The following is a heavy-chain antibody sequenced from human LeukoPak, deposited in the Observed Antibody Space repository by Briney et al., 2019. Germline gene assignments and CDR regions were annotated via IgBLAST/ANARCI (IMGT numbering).Heavy chain of an antibody. V-gene: IGHV4-61*02. D-gene: IGHD2-2*01. J-gene: IGHJ4*02. Sequence: SETLSLTCTVSGGSISSGSYYWSWIRQPAGKGLEWIGRSYASGSTNYNPSLKSQVTISVDTSKNQFSLKLTSVTAADTAVYYCARTFEPAATIDSWGQGTLVTVSS. CDR1: GGSISSGSYY. CDR2: SYASGST. CDR3: ARTFEPAATIDS.